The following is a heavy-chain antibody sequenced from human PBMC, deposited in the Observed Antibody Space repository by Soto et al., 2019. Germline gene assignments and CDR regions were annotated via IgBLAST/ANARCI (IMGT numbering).Heavy chain of an antibody. CDR3: ATMGYRYGRYFHNYGMDF. D-gene: IGHD5-18*01. CDR1: GFIFSGYW. V-gene: IGHV3-7*03. CDR2: IKQDGSEN. Sequence: EVQLVESGGGLVQPGGSLRLSRAASGFIFSGYWMTWVRQAPGKGLEWVAIIKQDGSENYYVDSVKGRFTISRDNAKNSLYLQMSSLRVEDTAIYYCATMGYRYGRYFHNYGMDFWGQGTTVTVSS. J-gene: IGHJ6*02.